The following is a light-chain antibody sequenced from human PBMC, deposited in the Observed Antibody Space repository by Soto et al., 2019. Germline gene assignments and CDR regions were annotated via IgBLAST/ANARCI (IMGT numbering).Light chain of an antibody. CDR3: RQLNSYPWFT. CDR2: AAS. CDR1: QGISSY. V-gene: IGKV1-9*01. Sequence: IQLTQSPSSLSASVGDRVTITCRASQGISSYLAWYQQKPGKAPKLLIYAASTLQSGVPSRFSGSGSETDFTLTISRMQPEDFATYYCRQLNSYPWFTFGPGTKVDIK. J-gene: IGKJ3*01.